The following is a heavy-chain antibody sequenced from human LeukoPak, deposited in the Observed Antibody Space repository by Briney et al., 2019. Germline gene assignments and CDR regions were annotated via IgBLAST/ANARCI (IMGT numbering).Heavy chain of an antibody. J-gene: IGHJ5*02. CDR2: ISFDGGHR. V-gene: IGHV3-30-3*01. D-gene: IGHD3-3*01. CDR1: GFTFSSYS. Sequence: GGSLRLSCEASGFTFSSYSMHWVRQAPGKGLEWVAVISFDGGHRYYADSVKGRFTISRDNSKNTLYLQMNSLRAEDTAVYYCAKDSSGDYDFWSWFDPWGQGTLVTVSS. CDR3: AKDSSGDYDFWSWFDP.